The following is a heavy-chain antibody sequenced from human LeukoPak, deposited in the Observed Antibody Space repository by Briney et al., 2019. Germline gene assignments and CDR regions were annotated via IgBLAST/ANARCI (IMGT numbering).Heavy chain of an antibody. CDR3: ARVPPSAHQLLSSDY. J-gene: IGHJ4*02. Sequence: ASVMVSCKASGYTFTNYGISWVRQAPGQGLEWMSWISANNGEIRYAQNSQGRVTMTTDTSTTTAYMELRSLRSDDTAVYYCARVPPSAHQLLSSDYWGQGTQVTVSS. CDR1: GYTFTNYG. V-gene: IGHV1-18*04. CDR2: ISANNGEI. D-gene: IGHD1-26*01.